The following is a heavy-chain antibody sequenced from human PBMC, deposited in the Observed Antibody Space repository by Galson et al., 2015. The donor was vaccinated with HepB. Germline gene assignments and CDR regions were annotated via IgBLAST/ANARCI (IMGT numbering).Heavy chain of an antibody. CDR3: TREHSSSWYGIHAFDI. V-gene: IGHV3-49*04. Sequence: SLRLSCAASGFTFGDYAMSWVRQAPGKGLEWVGFIRSKAYGGTTEYAASVKGRFTISRDDSKSIAYLQMNSLKTEDTAVYYCTREHSSSWYGIHAFDIWGQGTMVTVSS. CDR1: GFTFGDYA. CDR2: IRSKAYGGTT. D-gene: IGHD6-13*01. J-gene: IGHJ3*02.